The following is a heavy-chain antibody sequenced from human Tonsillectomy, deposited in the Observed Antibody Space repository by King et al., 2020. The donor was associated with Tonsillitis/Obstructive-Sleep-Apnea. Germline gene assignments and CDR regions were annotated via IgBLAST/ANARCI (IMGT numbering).Heavy chain of an antibody. CDR3: TRSRHGSGSPRGYFYYGMDV. Sequence: DVQLVESGGGLVKPGGSLRLSCAASGFTFSDVWMNWVRQAPGKGLEWVGRIKNKRDGGTTDYAAPVKGRFTISRDDSKNTVYLQMNSLQTEDRAVYYCTRSRHGSGSPRGYFYYGMDVWGQGTTVTVSS. V-gene: IGHV3-15*07. J-gene: IGHJ6*02. D-gene: IGHD3-10*01. CDR1: GFTFSDVW. CDR2: IKNKRDGGTT.